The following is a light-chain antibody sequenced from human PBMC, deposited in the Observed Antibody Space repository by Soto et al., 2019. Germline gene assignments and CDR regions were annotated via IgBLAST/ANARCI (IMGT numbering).Light chain of an antibody. J-gene: IGKJ1*01. V-gene: IGKV3-20*01. CDR3: QQYGSSPRT. CDR1: QSVSSSY. Sequence: ENVLTQSPGTLSLSPGERATLSCRASQSVSSSYLAWYQQKPGQAPRPLIYAASRRATGIPDRFSGSGSGTDFTLTISGLEPEDFAVYYCQQYGSSPRTFGQGTKVDIK. CDR2: AAS.